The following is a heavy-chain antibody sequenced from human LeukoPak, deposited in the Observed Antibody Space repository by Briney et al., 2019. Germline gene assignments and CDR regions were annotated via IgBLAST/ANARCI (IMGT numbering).Heavy chain of an antibody. CDR1: GITFSGYW. V-gene: IGHV3-7*05. D-gene: IGHD3-3*01. CDR3: ARVRSGSY. Sequence: PGGSLRLSCAASGITFSGYWMSWVRQAPGKGLEWVATINQDGSEKYYVDSVKGRFTISRDNAKNSLYLEMNSLRAEDTAIYYCARVRSGSYWGQGTLVTVSS. CDR2: INQDGSEK. J-gene: IGHJ4*02.